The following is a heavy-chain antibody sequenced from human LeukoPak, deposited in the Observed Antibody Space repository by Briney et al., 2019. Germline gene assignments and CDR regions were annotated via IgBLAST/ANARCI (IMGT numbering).Heavy chain of an antibody. J-gene: IGHJ4*02. CDR2: FDPEDAEI. Sequence: ASVKVSCKVSGNTLTDLSIHWVRQAPGKGLDWMGGFDPEDAEIIYAEKFQDRVTMTEDPSTDTAYLELSSLRSEDTAVYYCAAEGPWSLVHYFNSWGQGTLVTVSS. V-gene: IGHV1-24*01. CDR3: AAEGPWSLVHYFNS. D-gene: IGHD2-2*01. CDR1: GNTLTDLS.